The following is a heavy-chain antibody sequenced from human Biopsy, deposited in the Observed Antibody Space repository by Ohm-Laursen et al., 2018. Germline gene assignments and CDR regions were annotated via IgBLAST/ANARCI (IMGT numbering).Heavy chain of an antibody. V-gene: IGHV4-31*01. CDR2: IYYSGTT. J-gene: IGHJ2*01. Sequence: SQTLSLTWAVSGGSVSSGGFYWSWIRQHPGKGLEWIGYIYYSGTTYYNPSLKSLVTLSVDTSKNQFSLKLNSVTAADTAVYYCARRPYGGTRYWYFDLWGRGTLVTVSS. CDR1: GGSVSSGGFY. D-gene: IGHD4-23*01. CDR3: ARRPYGGTRYWYFDL.